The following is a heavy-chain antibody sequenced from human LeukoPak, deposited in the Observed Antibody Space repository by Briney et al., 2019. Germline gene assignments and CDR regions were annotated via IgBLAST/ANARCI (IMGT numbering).Heavy chain of an antibody. CDR2: INHNGNVN. D-gene: IGHD3-22*01. V-gene: IGHV3-7*01. Sequence: GGSLRLSCAASGFTFSSYWMNWARQAPGKGLEWVASINHNGNVNYYVDSVKGRFTISRDNAKNSLYLQMSNLRAEDTAVYYCARYSHYYDSSGHTRDAFDIWGQGTMVTVSS. J-gene: IGHJ3*02. CDR1: GFTFSSYW. CDR3: ARYSHYYDSSGHTRDAFDI.